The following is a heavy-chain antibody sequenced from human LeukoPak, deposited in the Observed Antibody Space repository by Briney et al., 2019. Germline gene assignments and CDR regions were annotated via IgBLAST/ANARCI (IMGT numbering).Heavy chain of an antibody. D-gene: IGHD2-2*01. J-gene: IGHJ4*02. CDR1: GYTFTSYY. CDR2: INPSDGST. CDR3: VRLGSTSPGNWYKLFDQ. V-gene: IGHV1-46*01. Sequence: ASVKVSCKASGYTFTSYYIHWVRQAPGQGLEWMGIINPSDGSTSYAQKFQGRVTMTRDTSTSTVYMELSSLRSEDTALYYCVRLGSTSPGNWYKLFDQWGQGTLVTVSS.